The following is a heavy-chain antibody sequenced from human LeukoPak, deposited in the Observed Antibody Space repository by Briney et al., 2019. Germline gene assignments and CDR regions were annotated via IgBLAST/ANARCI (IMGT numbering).Heavy chain of an antibody. Sequence: ASVKVSCKVSGYTLTELSMHWVRQAPGQGLEWMGWINPNSGGTNYAQKFQGWVTMTRDTSISTAYMELSRLRSDDTAVYYCARGWLYFDYWGQGTLVTVSS. CDR3: ARGWLYFDY. D-gene: IGHD5-12*01. CDR2: INPNSGGT. V-gene: IGHV1-2*04. J-gene: IGHJ4*02. CDR1: GYTLTELS.